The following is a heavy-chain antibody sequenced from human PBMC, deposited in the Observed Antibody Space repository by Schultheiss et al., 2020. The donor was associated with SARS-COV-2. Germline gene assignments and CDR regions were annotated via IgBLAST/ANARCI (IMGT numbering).Heavy chain of an antibody. V-gene: IGHV3-30*03. J-gene: IGHJ4*02. CDR2: ISYDGSNK. CDR1: GFTFSSYG. CDR3: ARGLDSSTWYSGFDY. D-gene: IGHD6-13*01. Sequence: GGSLRLSCAASGFTFSSYGMHWVRQAPGKGLEWVAVISYDGSNKYYADSVKGRFTISRDNSKNTLYLQMNSLGAEDTAVYYCARGLDSSTWYSGFDYWGQGTLVTVSS.